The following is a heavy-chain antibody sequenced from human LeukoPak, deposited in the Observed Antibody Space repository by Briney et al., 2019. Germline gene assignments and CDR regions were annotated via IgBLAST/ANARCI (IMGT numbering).Heavy chain of an antibody. J-gene: IGHJ5*02. CDR3: ARGTYYSGSGPGNWFDP. D-gene: IGHD3-10*01. CDR1: GFSVSDYY. Sequence: GGSLRLSCTASGFSVSDYYMIGIRQSPGKGLEWVSHITRKDAIEYADSVRGRFTISRDNANNLLYLQMDSLRPEDTAVYYCARGTYYSGSGPGNWFDPWGHGTLVTVSS. CDR2: ITRKDAI. V-gene: IGHV3-11*01.